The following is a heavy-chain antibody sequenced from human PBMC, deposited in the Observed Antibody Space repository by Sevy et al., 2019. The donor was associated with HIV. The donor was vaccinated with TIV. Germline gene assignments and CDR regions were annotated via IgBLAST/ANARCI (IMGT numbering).Heavy chain of an antibody. CDR2: ISWNSRNI. D-gene: IGHD2-21*01. CDR3: ANDTNRCCDGVNCYSYYYYFYGLDV. V-gene: IGHV3-9*01. Sequence: GGSLRLSCAASGFPFNDHAMHWVRQVPGKGLEWVSGISWNSRNIGYADSVKGRFTISRDNARHFLYLEMNSLRPEDTAFDYGANDTNRCCDGVNCYSYYYYFYGLDVWGQGTTVTVSS. CDR1: GFPFNDHA. J-gene: IGHJ6*02.